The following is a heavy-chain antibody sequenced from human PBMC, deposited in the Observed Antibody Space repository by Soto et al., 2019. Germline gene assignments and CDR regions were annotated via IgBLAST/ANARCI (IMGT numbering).Heavy chain of an antibody. CDR1: GLTVSSNY. V-gene: IGHV3-66*04. Sequence: EVQLVESGGGLVQPGGSLRLSCAASGLTVSSNYMSWVRQAPGKGLEWVSVIYSGGSTYYADSVKGRFTISRDNSKNTLYLQMNSLRVEDTAVYYCARRRDSDWNPLDVWGKGTTVTVSS. CDR3: ARRRDSDWNPLDV. D-gene: IGHD1-1*01. CDR2: IYSGGST. J-gene: IGHJ6*04.